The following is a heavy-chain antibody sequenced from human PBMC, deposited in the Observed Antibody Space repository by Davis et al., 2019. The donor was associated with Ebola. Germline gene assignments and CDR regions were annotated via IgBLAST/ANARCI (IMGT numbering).Heavy chain of an antibody. CDR2: IYCHDDK. J-gene: IGHJ4*02. D-gene: IGHD6-19*01. CDR1: RFSLSTRGAG. CDR3: ASRGIAVAGAFDY. V-gene: IGHV2-5*01. Sequence: SGPPLAHLTYPFTLPCPFSRFSLSTRGAGVGWLRQTPGQALEWPALIYCHDDKRYSPSLKSRLTITKDTSKNQVVLTMTNMDPVDTATYYCASRGIAVAGAFDYWGQGTLVTVSS.